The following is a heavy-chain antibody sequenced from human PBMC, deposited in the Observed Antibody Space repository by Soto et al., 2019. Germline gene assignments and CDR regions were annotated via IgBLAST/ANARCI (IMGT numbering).Heavy chain of an antibody. J-gene: IGHJ4*02. D-gene: IGHD2-2*01. V-gene: IGHV4-34*01. CDR2: INHSGST. CDR3: ASLSGYCSSTSCYPYYFDY. Sequence: SETLSLTCAVYGGSFSGYYWSWIRQPPGKGLEWIGEINHSGSTNYNPSPKSRVTISVDTSKNQFSLKLSSVTAADTAVYYCASLSGYCSSTSCYPYYFDYWGQGTLVTVSS. CDR1: GGSFSGYY.